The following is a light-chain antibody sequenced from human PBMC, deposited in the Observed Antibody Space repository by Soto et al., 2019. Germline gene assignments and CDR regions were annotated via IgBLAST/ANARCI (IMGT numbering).Light chain of an antibody. CDR2: GAS. Sequence: EKMMTRSPATLSESPRSRSTLSCRASQSVSTNLAWYQQRPGQAPRLLIYGASTRDAGIPGTFSGSGSGTELTLTISSLQSEDFAVYYCQQYNNWPLTFGGGTKVDIK. CDR1: QSVSTN. V-gene: IGKV3-15*01. J-gene: IGKJ4*01. CDR3: QQYNNWPLT.